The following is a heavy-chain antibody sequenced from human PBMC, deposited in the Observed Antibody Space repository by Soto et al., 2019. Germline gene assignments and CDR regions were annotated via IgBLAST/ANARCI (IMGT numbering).Heavy chain of an antibody. CDR2: IIPIFGTA. Sequence: ASVKVSCKASGGTFSSYAISWVRQAPGQGLEWMGGIIPIFGTANYAQKFQGRVTITADESTSTAYMELSSLRSEDTAVYYCATSPRWMYSGYDPNWYFDLWGRGTLVTVS. J-gene: IGHJ2*01. CDR1: GGTFSSYA. D-gene: IGHD5-12*01. CDR3: ATSPRWMYSGYDPNWYFDL. V-gene: IGHV1-69*13.